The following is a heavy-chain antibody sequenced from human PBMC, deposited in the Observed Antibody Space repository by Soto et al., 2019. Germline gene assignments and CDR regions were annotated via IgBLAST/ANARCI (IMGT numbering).Heavy chain of an antibody. D-gene: IGHD2-21*02. V-gene: IGHV2-5*02. Sequence: QITLKESGPTLVKPTQTLTLTCTFSGLSLSTIGEGVGWIRQPPGKALEWLALIYWDDDKRYSPSLKSRLTITKDTSKNQLVLTMTNMDPVDTATYYCVQSRCGGDCLQSYSSHSYYGLDVWGQGTTVTVSS. CDR3: VQSRCGGDCLQSYSSHSYYGLDV. CDR2: IYWDDDK. CDR1: GLSLSTIGEG. J-gene: IGHJ6*02.